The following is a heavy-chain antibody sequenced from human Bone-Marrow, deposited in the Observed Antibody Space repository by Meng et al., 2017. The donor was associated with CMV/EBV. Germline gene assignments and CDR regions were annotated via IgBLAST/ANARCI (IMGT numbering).Heavy chain of an antibody. D-gene: IGHD2-2*02. Sequence: SETLSLTCTVSGGSISSSSYYWGWIRQPPGKGLEWIGSIYYSGSTYYNPSLKSRVTISVDTSKNQFSLKLSSVTAADTAVYYCARDQIVVVPAAIRGGDYYYGMDVWGQGTTVTVSS. CDR2: IYYSGST. CDR1: GGSISSSSYY. J-gene: IGHJ6*02. V-gene: IGHV4-39*07. CDR3: ARDQIVVVPAAIRGGDYYYGMDV.